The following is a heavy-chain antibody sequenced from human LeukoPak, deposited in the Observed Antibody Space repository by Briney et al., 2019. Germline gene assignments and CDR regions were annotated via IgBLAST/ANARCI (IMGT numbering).Heavy chain of an antibody. CDR1: GFTFSSYS. CDR3: AKDASNYFWYFDL. D-gene: IGHD1-1*01. V-gene: IGHV3-23*01. CDR2: ITASGTAM. J-gene: IGHJ2*01. Sequence: GGSLRLSCAASGFTFSSYSMNWVRQAPGKGLEWVSHITASGTAMFYADSVKGRFTISRDNSKNTLYLQMSSLRAEDTAVYYCAKDASNYFWYFDLWGRGALVTVSS.